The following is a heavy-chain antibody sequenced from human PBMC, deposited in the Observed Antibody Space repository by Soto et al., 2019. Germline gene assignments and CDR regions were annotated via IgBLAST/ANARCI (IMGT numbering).Heavy chain of an antibody. D-gene: IGHD1-26*01. V-gene: IGHV1-69*12. Sequence: VQLVQSGAEVKKPGSSVKVSCKASGGTFSSYAISWVRQAPGQGHEWMGGIIPIFGTANYAQKFQGRVTITADESTSTAYMELSSLRSEDTAVYYCARERGIVGAPNYYGMDVWGQGTTVTVSS. CDR2: IIPIFGTA. CDR1: GGTFSSYA. J-gene: IGHJ6*02. CDR3: ARERGIVGAPNYYGMDV.